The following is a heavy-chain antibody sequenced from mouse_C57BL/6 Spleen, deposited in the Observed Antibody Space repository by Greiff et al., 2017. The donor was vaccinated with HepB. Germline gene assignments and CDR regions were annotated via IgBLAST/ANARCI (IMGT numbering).Heavy chain of an antibody. J-gene: IGHJ4*01. Sequence: DVKLVESGGGLVKPGGSMKLSCAASGFTFSSYAMSWVRQTPEKRLEWVATISDGGSYTYYPDNVKGRFTISRDNAKNNLYLQMSHLKSEDTAMYYCARGGYDYDEGGRYAMDYWGQGTSVTVSS. D-gene: IGHD2-4*01. CDR2: ISDGGSYT. CDR1: GFTFSSYA. V-gene: IGHV5-4*03. CDR3: ARGGYDYDEGGRYAMDY.